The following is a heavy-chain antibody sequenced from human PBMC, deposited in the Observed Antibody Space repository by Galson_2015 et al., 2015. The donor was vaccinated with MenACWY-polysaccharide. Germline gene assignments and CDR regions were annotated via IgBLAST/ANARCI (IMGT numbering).Heavy chain of an antibody. CDR2: IKQDGSGK. Sequence: SLRLSCAASGFTFSSYWMSWVRQAPGKGLEWVANIKQDGSGKYYVDSVKGRFTISRDNAKNSLYLQMNSLRAEDTAVYYCARDSLPMRWFDPWGQGTLVTVSS. CDR3: ARDSLPMRWFDP. V-gene: IGHV3-7*01. J-gene: IGHJ5*02. D-gene: IGHD2-2*01. CDR1: GFTFSSYW.